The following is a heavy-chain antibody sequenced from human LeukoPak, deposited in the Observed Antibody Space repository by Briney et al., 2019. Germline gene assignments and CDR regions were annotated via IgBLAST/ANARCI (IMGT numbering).Heavy chain of an antibody. Sequence: ASVKVSCKASGYTFTGYYMHWVRQAPGQGLEWMGWISAYNGNTNYAQKLQGRVTMTTDTSTSTAYMDLRSLKSDDTAVYYCARDLYSRGMHYYGSGSYFAYWGQGTLVTVSS. CDR3: ARDLYSRGMHYYGSGSYFAY. CDR2: ISAYNGNT. V-gene: IGHV1-18*04. J-gene: IGHJ4*02. CDR1: GYTFTGYY. D-gene: IGHD3-10*01.